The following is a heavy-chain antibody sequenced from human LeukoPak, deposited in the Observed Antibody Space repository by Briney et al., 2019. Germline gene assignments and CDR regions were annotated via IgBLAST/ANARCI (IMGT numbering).Heavy chain of an antibody. V-gene: IGHV1-2*02. D-gene: IGHD3-9*01. CDR3: ARGPTSYYDILTGYDTAEGYYYYYYMDV. Sequence: ASVKVSCKASGYRFSDYYIHWVRQAPGQGLEWMGWINPNSGGTNYAQKFQGRVTMTRDTSISTAYMELSRLRSDDTAVYYCARGPTSYYDILTGYDTAEGYYYYYYMDVWGKGTTVTISS. J-gene: IGHJ6*03. CDR2: INPNSGGT. CDR1: GYRFSDYY.